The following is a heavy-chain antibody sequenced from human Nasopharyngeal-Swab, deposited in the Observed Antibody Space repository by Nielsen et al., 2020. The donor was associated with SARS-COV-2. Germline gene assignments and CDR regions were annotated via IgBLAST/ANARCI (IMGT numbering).Heavy chain of an antibody. V-gene: IGHV5-51*01. D-gene: IGHD2-2*01. CDR3: ARPYCSSTSCPNWFDP. CDR1: GYSFTSYW. J-gene: IGHJ5*02. Sequence: GSLRLSCKGSGYSFTSYWIGWVRQMPGKGLEWMGIIYPGDSDTRYSPSFQGQVTISADKSISTAYLQWSSLKASDTAMYYCARPYCSSTSCPNWFDPWGQGTLVTVSS. CDR2: IYPGDSDT.